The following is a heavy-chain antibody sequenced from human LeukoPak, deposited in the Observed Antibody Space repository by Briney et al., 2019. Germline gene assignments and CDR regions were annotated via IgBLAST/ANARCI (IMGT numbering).Heavy chain of an antibody. D-gene: IGHD5-12*01. CDR1: GFTFSSYA. CDR3: AKMGRIVATNFDY. V-gene: IGHV3-23*01. CDR2: ISGSGGST. Sequence: GGSLRLSCAASGFTFSSYAMSWVRQAPGKGLEWVSAISGSGGSTYYADSVKGRFTISRDNSKNTLNLQMISLRAEDTAVYYCAKMGRIVATNFDYWGQGTLVTVSS. J-gene: IGHJ4*02.